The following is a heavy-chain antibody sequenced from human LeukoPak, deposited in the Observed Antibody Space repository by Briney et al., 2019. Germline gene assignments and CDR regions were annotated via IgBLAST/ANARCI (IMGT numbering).Heavy chain of an antibody. J-gene: IGHJ6*03. Sequence: PGGSLRLSCAASGFTFSSYAMSWVRQAPGKGLEWVSAISGNDGTTYYADSVKGRFTISRDNSKNTLYLQMNSLRAEDTAVYYCAKEVPITINYMDVWDKGTTVTVSS. V-gene: IGHV3-23*01. D-gene: IGHD3-3*01. CDR3: AKEVPITINYMDV. CDR1: GFTFSSYA. CDR2: ISGNDGTT.